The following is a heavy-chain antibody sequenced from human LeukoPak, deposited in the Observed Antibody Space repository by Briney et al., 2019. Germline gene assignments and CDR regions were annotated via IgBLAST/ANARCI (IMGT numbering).Heavy chain of an antibody. J-gene: IGHJ4*02. Sequence: ASVKVSCKASGYTFTSYGISWVRQAPGQGLEWMGWISAYNGNTNYAQKLQGRVTMTTDTSTSTAYTELRSLRSDDTAVYYCARDYTGYSSSWTPVDYWGQGTLVTVSS. D-gene: IGHD6-13*01. CDR2: ISAYNGNT. CDR1: GYTFTSYG. V-gene: IGHV1-18*01. CDR3: ARDYTGYSSSWTPVDY.